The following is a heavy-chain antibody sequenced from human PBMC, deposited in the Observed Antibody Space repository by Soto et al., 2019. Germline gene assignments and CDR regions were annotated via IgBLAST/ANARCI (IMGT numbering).Heavy chain of an antibody. D-gene: IGHD6-19*01. V-gene: IGHV3-9*01. CDR2: IRWNSGSI. Sequence: EVQLVESGGGLVQPGRSLRLSCAASGFTFDDYAMHWVRQAPGKGLEWVSGIRWNSGSIGYADSVKGRFTISRDNAKNSLYLQMNSLRAEDTALYYCAKDISGGYEPPFDYWGQGTLVTVSS. CDR3: AKDISGGYEPPFDY. CDR1: GFTFDDYA. J-gene: IGHJ4*02.